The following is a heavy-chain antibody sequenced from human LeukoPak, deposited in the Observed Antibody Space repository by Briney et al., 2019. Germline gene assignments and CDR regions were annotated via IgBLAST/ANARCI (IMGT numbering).Heavy chain of an antibody. CDR2: INHSGST. Sequence: SETLSLTCTVSGGSISSSSYYWGWIRQPPGKGLEWIGEINHSGSTNYNPSLKSRVTISVDTSKNQFSLKLSSVTAADTAVYYCASRGRYDFWSRPNYYYMDVWGKGTTVTVSS. D-gene: IGHD3-3*01. CDR1: GGSISSSSYY. CDR3: ASRGRYDFWSRPNYYYMDV. J-gene: IGHJ6*03. V-gene: IGHV4-39*07.